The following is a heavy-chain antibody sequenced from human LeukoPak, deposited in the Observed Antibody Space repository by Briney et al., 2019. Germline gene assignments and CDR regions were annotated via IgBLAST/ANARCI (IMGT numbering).Heavy chain of an antibody. V-gene: IGHV3-21*06. J-gene: IGHJ4*02. CDR2: IGPTGSDR. CDR3: ATETYGPHYDY. Sequence: GGSLRLSCTASGLTFSTSGFNWVRQAPGKGLEWVASIGPTGSDRYHADSIKGRFTISRDNANNFLYLQMNSLRAEDTAVYYCATETYGPHYDYWGQGTLLTVSS. CDR1: GLTFSTSG. D-gene: IGHD3-10*01.